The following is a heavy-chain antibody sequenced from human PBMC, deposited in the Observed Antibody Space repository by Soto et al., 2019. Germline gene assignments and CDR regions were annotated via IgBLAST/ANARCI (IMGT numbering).Heavy chain of an antibody. J-gene: IGHJ4*02. Sequence: QLQLQESGPGLVKPSETLSLTCTVSGGSISSSSYYWGWIRQPPGKGLEWIGSIYYSGSTYYNPSLKSRVTISVDTSKTQFSLKLSSVTAADTAVYYCARSGVSITMVRGVDYYFDYWGQGTLVTVSS. D-gene: IGHD3-10*01. CDR1: GGSISSSSYY. V-gene: IGHV4-39*01. CDR3: ARSGVSITMVRGVDYYFDY. CDR2: IYYSGST.